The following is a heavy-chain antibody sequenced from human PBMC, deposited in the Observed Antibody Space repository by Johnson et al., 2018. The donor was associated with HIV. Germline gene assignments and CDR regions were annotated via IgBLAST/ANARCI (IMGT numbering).Heavy chain of an antibody. Sequence: QVQLVESGGGVVQPGRSLRLSCAASGFRFSTYALHWVRQTPGKGLEWVALISDDGNNKYYADSVKGRFTISRDNSKNTLYLQMNSLRVEDTALYYCAKDILVRGVFEAFDIWGQGTMVTVSS. D-gene: IGHD3-10*01. CDR2: ISDDGNNK. CDR3: AKDILVRGVFEAFDI. CDR1: GFRFSTYA. J-gene: IGHJ3*02. V-gene: IGHV3-30-3*01.